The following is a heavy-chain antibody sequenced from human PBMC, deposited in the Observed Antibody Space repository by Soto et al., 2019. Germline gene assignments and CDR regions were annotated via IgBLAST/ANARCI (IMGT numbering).Heavy chain of an antibody. Sequence: SETLSLTCAVSGGSISSGGYSWSWIRQPPGKGLEWIGYIYHSGSTYYNPSLKSRVTISVDRSKNQFSLKLSSVTAADTAVYYCARGKITGLFDHWGQGTLVTVSS. CDR2: IYHSGST. CDR3: ARGKITGLFDH. V-gene: IGHV4-30-2*01. J-gene: IGHJ4*02. D-gene: IGHD2-8*02. CDR1: GGSISSGGYS.